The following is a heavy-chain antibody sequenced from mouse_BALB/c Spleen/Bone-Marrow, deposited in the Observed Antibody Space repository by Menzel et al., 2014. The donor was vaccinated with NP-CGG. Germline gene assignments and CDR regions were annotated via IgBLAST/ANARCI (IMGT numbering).Heavy chain of an antibody. CDR3: GRGDDYDGDFDR. CDR2: INPYNGDT. J-gene: IGHJ2*01. Sequence: VQLKQSGPELVKPGASVKISCKASGYSFTGYSMNWVKQSHGKSLEWIGRINPYNGDTFYNQKFKGKATLTVDKSSSTAHMELLSLTSEDSAVYYCGRGDDYDGDFDRWGQGTTLTVSS. V-gene: IGHV1-37*01. CDR1: GYSFTGYS. D-gene: IGHD2-4*01.